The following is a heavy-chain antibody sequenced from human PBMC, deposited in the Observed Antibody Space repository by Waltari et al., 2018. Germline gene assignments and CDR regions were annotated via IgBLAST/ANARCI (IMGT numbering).Heavy chain of an antibody. D-gene: IGHD2-15*01. V-gene: IGHV3-23*01. CDR3: AKDRRLLGATL. CDR2: MSGRGGST. Sequence: VQLLESGGGLVQPGGSLRLSCAASGFTFSSSALSWVRQAPGKGLEWVSAMSGRGGSTYYADAVKGRFTISRDNSKNTLYLQMNSLRAEDTAVYYCAKDRRLLGATLWGQGTLVTVSS. J-gene: IGHJ4*02. CDR1: GFTFSSSA.